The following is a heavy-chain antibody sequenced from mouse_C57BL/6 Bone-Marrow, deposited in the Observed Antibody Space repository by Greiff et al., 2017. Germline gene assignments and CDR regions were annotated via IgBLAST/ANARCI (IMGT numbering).Heavy chain of an antibody. CDR2: IYPGDGDT. D-gene: IGHD1-1*01. V-gene: IGHV1-82*01. J-gene: IGHJ1*03. Sequence: QVQLKESGPELVKPGASVKISCKASGYAFSSSWMNWVKQRPGKGLEWIGRIYPGDGDTNYNGKFKGKATLTADKSSSTAYMQLSSLTSEEAAVYFCAAISTVVEGYFDVGGTGTTVTVSS. CDR1: GYAFSSSW. CDR3: AAISTVVEGYFDV.